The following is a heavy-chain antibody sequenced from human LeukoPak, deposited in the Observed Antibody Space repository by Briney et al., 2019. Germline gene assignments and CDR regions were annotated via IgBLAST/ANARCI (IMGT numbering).Heavy chain of an antibody. Sequence: GGSLRLSCAASGFIFSSYSMNWVRQAPGKGLEWVSYISGSGSSIYYADSVKGRFTISRDSAKNSLYLQMNSLRAEDTAVYYCARGKMGYYGMDVWGQGTTVTVSS. D-gene: IGHD2-8*01. V-gene: IGHV3-48*01. CDR3: ARGKMGYYGMDV. CDR2: ISGSGSSI. J-gene: IGHJ6*02. CDR1: GFIFSSYS.